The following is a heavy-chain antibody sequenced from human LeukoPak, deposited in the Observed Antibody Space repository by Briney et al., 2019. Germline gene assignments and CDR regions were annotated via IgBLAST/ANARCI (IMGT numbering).Heavy chain of an antibody. Sequence: SETLSLTCTVSGGSISTYYWSWIRQPPGKGLEWIGYVYYSGSTNYNPSLKSRVTISVDMSKNQFSLTLSSVTAADTAVYYCTRAHSHTFDMWGQGTMVTVSS. CDR1: GGSISTYY. D-gene: IGHD4-11*01. J-gene: IGHJ3*02. CDR3: TRAHSHTFDM. CDR2: VYYSGST. V-gene: IGHV4-59*13.